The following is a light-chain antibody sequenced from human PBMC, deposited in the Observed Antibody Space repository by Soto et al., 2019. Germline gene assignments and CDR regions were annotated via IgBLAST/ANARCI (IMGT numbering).Light chain of an antibody. J-gene: IGKJ4*01. CDR1: QSVTKNN. Sequence: EIVLTQSPGTLSLSPGERATLSCRASQSVTKNNLAWYQQKPGQAPRLLIYGASTRATDVPDRFSGSGSETDFTLTITSLQSEDFAVYYRQQYHFWPLTFGGGTKVDIK. V-gene: IGKV3-20*01. CDR2: GAS. CDR3: QQYHFWPLT.